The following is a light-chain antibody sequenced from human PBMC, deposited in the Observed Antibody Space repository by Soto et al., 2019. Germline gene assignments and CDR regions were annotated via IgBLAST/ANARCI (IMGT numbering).Light chain of an antibody. CDR3: AAWDDSLRALV. CDR2: RNN. CDR1: SSNIGNNY. J-gene: IGLJ2*01. Sequence: QSVLTQPPSTSGTPGQRVTISCSGSSSNIGNNYVYWYQQHPGTAPKLLIYRNNQRPSGIPDRFSGSKSGTSASLAISGLRSEDEADYFCAAWDDSLRALVFGGGTKLTVL. V-gene: IGLV1-47*01.